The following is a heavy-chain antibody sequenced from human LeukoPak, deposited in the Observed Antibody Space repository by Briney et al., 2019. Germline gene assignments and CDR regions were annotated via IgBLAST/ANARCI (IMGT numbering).Heavy chain of an antibody. CDR2: IKQDGSEK. CDR3: ARNPNKGAFDI. V-gene: IGHV3-7*01. J-gene: IGHJ3*02. D-gene: IGHD1/OR15-1a*01. CDR1: GFTFSSYW. Sequence: GGSLRLSCAASGFTFSSYWMSWVRQAPGKGLEWVANIKQDGSEKYYVDFVKGRFTISRDNAKNSLYLQMNSLRAEDTAVYFCARNPNKGAFDIWGQGTMVTVSS.